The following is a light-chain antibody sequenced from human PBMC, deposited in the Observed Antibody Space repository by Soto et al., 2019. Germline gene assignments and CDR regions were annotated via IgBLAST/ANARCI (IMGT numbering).Light chain of an antibody. CDR1: QSVSSSY. CDR2: GAS. CDR3: QQYGSSLPWT. J-gene: IGKJ1*01. Sequence: EIVLTQSPGTLSLSPGEGATLSCRASQSVSSSYLAWYQQKPGQAPRLLIYGASSRATGIPDRFSGSGSGTDFTLTISRLEPEDFAVYYCQQYGSSLPWTFGQGTKVDNK. V-gene: IGKV3-20*01.